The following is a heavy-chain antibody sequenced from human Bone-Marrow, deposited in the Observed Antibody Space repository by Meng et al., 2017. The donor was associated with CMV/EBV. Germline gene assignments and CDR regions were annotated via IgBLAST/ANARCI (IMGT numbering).Heavy chain of an antibody. V-gene: IGHV3-23*03. J-gene: IGHJ6*02. D-gene: IGHD6-6*01. CDR2: IYSSGSST. CDR1: GFTFSSYS. Sequence: GGSLRLSCAASGFTFSSYSMSWVRQAPGKGLEWVSVIYSSGSSTSYADSVKGRFTISRDNSKNTLFLQMNSLRAGDTAVYYCAKDTRTGGVALRPTGYGMDVWGQGTTVTVSS. CDR3: AKDTRTGGVALRPTGYGMDV.